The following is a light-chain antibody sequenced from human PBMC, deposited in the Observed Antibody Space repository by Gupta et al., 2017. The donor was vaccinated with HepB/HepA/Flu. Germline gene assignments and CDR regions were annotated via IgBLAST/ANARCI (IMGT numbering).Light chain of an antibody. J-gene: IGLJ3*02. CDR3: QSCDSNNQV. V-gene: IGLV6-57*02. CDR2: ENN. CDR1: SGYIATNY. Sequence: LMLTQPHSVSESPGQTVTISCTGSSGYIATNYVQWYQQRPGSAPTTVIYENNRRPSGVPDRFSGSIDSSSNSASLTISGLKTEDEDDYYWQSCDSNNQVFGGGTKLTVL.